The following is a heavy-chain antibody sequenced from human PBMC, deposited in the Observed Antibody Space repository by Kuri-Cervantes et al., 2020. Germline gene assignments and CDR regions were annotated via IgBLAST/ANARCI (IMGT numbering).Heavy chain of an antibody. CDR1: GFTFSSYG. D-gene: IGHD6-19*01. CDR2: ISYDGSNK. V-gene: IGHV3-30*18. Sequence: LSLTCAASGFTFSSYGMHWVRQAPGKGLEWVAVISYDGSNKYYADSVKGRFTISRDNSKNTLYLQMNSLRAEDTAVYYCAKDLASGWITGPFDYWGQGTLVTVSS. J-gene: IGHJ4*02. CDR3: AKDLASGWITGPFDY.